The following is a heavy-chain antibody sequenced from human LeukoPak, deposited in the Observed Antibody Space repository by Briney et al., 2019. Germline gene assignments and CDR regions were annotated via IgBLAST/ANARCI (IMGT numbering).Heavy chain of an antibody. J-gene: IGHJ4*02. CDR1: GFTFSSCW. CDR3: ARDPSTYDY. D-gene: IGHD2/OR15-2a*01. CDR2: IKQDGSEK. Sequence: GGSLRLSCAASGFTFSSCWMSWVRQAPGKGLEWVANIKQDGSEKYYVDSVKGRFTISRDNAKNSLYLQMNSLRAEDTAVYYCARDPSTYDYWGQGTLVTVSS. V-gene: IGHV3-7*01.